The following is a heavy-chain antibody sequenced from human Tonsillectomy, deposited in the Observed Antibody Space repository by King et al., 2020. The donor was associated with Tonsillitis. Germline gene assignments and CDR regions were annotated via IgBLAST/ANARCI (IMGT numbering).Heavy chain of an antibody. V-gene: IGHV2-5*01. CDR1: GFSLSTSGVG. CDR3: AHDFPLRFGEWKWFHP. CDR2: IYWNDDK. D-gene: IGHD3-10*01. J-gene: IGHJ5*02. Sequence: TLKESGPTLVKPTQTLTLTCTFSGFSLSTSGVGVGWIRQPPGKALEWLALIYWNDDKRYSPSLKSRLTITKDTSKNQVVLTMTNMDPVDTATYYCAHDFPLRFGEWKWFHPWGQGSLVTDTS.